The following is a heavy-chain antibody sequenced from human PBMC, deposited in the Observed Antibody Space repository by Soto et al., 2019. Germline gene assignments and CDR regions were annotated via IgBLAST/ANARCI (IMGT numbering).Heavy chain of an antibody. CDR1: GGSISSGGYS. CDR2: IYHSGST. Sequence: SETLSLTCAVSGGSISSGGYSWSWIRQPPGKGLEWIGYIYHSGSTYYNPSLKSRVTISVDTSKNQFSLKLSSVTAADTAVYYCATSNWSDPWSQGTLVTVSS. CDR3: ATSNWSDP. J-gene: IGHJ5*02. V-gene: IGHV4-30-2*03.